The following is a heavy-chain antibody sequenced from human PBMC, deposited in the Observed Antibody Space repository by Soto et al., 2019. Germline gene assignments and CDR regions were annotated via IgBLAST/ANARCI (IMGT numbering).Heavy chain of an antibody. CDR2: ISWDGGGT. D-gene: IGHD2-2*01. Sequence: GGSLRLSCAASGFTFDDYTMHWVRQAPGKGLEWVSLISWDGGGTYYADSVKGQFTISRDNSKNSLYLQMNSLRTEDTALYYCAKDIGDCSSTSCPLLDGMDVWGQGTTVTVS. CDR3: AKDIGDCSSTSCPLLDGMDV. V-gene: IGHV3-43*01. CDR1: GFTFDDYT. J-gene: IGHJ6*02.